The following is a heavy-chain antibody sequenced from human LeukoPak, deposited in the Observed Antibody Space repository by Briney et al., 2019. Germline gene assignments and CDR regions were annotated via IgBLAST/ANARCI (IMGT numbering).Heavy chain of an antibody. Sequence: GASVKVSCKASGYTFTGYYMHWVRQAPGQGLEWMGRINPNSGGTNYAQKFQGRVTMTRDTSISTAYMELSRLRSDDTAVYYCASSMAVATDWYFDLWGRGTLVTVSS. CDR1: GYTFTGYY. J-gene: IGHJ2*01. CDR3: ASSMAVATDWYFDL. V-gene: IGHV1-2*06. D-gene: IGHD6-19*01. CDR2: INPNSGGT.